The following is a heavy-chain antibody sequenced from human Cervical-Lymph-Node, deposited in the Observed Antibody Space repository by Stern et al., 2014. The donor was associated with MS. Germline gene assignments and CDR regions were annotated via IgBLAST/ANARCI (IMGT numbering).Heavy chain of an antibody. CDR2: IYWDDDD. V-gene: IGHV2-5*02. CDR3: ADSLGSVSGTYSGMDV. D-gene: IGHD1-7*01. J-gene: IGHJ6*02. Sequence: QVTLKESGPSLVRPTQTVTLTCTVSGFSLSADGVGVGWIRQAPGKALEWLALIYWDDDDRYSQSLKDRLTIKKDTSENQVVLTMTDMDPGDTGTYYCADSLGSVSGTYSGMDVWGQGTTVTVSS. CDR1: GFSLSADGVG.